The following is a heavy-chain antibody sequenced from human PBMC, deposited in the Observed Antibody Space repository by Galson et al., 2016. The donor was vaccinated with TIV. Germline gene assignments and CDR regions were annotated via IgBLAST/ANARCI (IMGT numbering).Heavy chain of an antibody. D-gene: IGHD1-26*01. V-gene: IGHV5-51*01. Sequence: QSGAEVKKPGESLKISCKASGYSFTTYWIGWVRQMPGKGLEWMGIIYPGDSDTRYNPSFQGHVTITADKSLTTAYLQWSSLKASDTAMYYCATSRSHFYGLDGWGQGTPVTVS. J-gene: IGHJ6*02. CDR2: IYPGDSDT. CDR1: GYSFTTYW. CDR3: ATSRSHFYGLDG.